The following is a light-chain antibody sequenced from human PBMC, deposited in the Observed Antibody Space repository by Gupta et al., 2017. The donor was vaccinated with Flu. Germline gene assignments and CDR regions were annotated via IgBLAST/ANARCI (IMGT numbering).Light chain of an antibody. J-gene: IGLJ2*01. CDR2: SDN. V-gene: IGLV1-44*01. CDR1: SSNIGRNA. Sequence: QSVLTQPPSASGTPGQRVTISCSGSSSNIGRNALNWYQQLPGAAPKLLIYSDNQRPSGVPDRFSGTKSGASASLAISGLQSEDEADYFCSAWDDSLNVVLFGGGTKVTVL. CDR3: SAWDDSLNVVL.